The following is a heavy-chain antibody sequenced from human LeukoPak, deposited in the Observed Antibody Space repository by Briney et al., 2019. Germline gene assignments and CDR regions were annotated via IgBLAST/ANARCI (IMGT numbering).Heavy chain of an antibody. CDR3: AKDLPITMIVVVKTPCFDI. CDR2: ISGSGCST. V-gene: IGHV3-23*01. CDR1: GFTFSSYG. D-gene: IGHD3-22*01. J-gene: IGHJ3*02. Sequence: GGSLRLSCAASGFTFSSYGMSWVRQAPGKGLEWVSAISGSGCSTYYADSVKGRFTISRDNSKNTLYLQMNSLRAEDTAVYYCAKDLPITMIVVVKTPCFDIWGQGTMVTVSS.